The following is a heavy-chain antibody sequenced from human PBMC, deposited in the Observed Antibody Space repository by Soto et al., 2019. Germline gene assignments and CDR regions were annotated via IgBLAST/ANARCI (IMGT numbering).Heavy chain of an antibody. CDR3: ARPHEVRGVIGPFDY. CDR1: GFTFSSYW. J-gene: IGHJ4*02. CDR2: IKQDESEK. D-gene: IGHD3-10*01. V-gene: IGHV3-7*04. Sequence: GGSLRLSCAASGFTFSSYWMSWVRQAPGKGLEWVANIKQDESEKYYVDSVKGRFTISRDNAKNSLYLQMNSLRAEDTALYYCARPHEVRGVIGPFDYWGQGTLVTVSS.